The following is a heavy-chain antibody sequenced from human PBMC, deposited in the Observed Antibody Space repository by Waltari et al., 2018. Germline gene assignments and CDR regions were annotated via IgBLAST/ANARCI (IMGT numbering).Heavy chain of an antibody. CDR2: IIPILGIA. J-gene: IGHJ5*02. CDR3: ARAESRIAAQPSGFDP. V-gene: IGHV1-69*09. Sequence: QVQLVQSGAEVKKPGSSVKVSCKASGGTFSSYAISWVRQAPGQGLEWMGRIIPILGIANDVQKFQGRVTITADKSTSTAYMELSSLRSEDTAVYYCARAESRIAAQPSGFDPWGQGTLVTVSS. CDR1: GGTFSSYA. D-gene: IGHD6-6*01.